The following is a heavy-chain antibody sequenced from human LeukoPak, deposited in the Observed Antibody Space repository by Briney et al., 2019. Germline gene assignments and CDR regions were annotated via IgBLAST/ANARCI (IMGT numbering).Heavy chain of an antibody. D-gene: IGHD3-3*01. CDR1: GASISSGTYY. CDR3: ARRPSYDFWTGYYRGYFDS. V-gene: IGHV4-39*01. CDR2: MFYSGNN. J-gene: IGHJ4*02. Sequence: SETLSLTCTVSGASISSGTYYWGWIRQPTGKGLERIESMFYSGNNHYNPSIQSRVTISADTSKNQFSLDLSSVTAADTAVYYCARRPSYDFWTGYYRGYFDSWGQGTLVTVSS.